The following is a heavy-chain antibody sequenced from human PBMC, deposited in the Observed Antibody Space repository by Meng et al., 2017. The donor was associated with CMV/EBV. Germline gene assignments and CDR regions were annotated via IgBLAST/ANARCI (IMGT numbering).Heavy chain of an antibody. CDR3: ARISAEGSSGARAFDI. V-gene: IGHV1-69*05. Sequence: SVKVSCKASGCTFSSYAISWVRQAPGQGLEWMGGIIPIFGTANYAQKFQGRVTITTDESTSTAYMELSSLRSEDTAVYYCARISAEGSSGARAFDIWGQGTMVTVSS. D-gene: IGHD3-10*01. CDR1: GCTFSSYA. CDR2: IIPIFGTA. J-gene: IGHJ3*02.